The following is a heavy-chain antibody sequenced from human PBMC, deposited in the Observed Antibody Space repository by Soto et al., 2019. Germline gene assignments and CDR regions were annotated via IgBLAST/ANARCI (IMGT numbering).Heavy chain of an antibody. CDR3: ARAMAYIFTGYSLNWFDP. J-gene: IGHJ5*02. CDR1: GYTFTSYY. Sequence: GSSVKVSCKPSGYTFTSYYMHWVRQAPGQRLEWMGWINAGNGNTNYTQKFQGRVTITRDTSASTAYMELSRLRSEDTVVYYYARAMAYIFTGYSLNWFDPWGQGTLVTVSS. D-gene: IGHD3-9*01. V-gene: IGHV1-3*01. CDR2: INAGNGNT.